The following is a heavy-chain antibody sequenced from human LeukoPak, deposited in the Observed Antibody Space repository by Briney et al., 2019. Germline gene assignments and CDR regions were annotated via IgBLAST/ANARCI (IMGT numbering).Heavy chain of an antibody. CDR3: ARLGYCSSTSCYGWFDP. CDR2: ISAYNGNT. CDR1: GYTFTSYG. J-gene: IGHJ5*02. D-gene: IGHD2-2*01. V-gene: IGHV1-18*01. Sequence: ASVKVSCKASGYTFTSYGISWVRQAPGQGLEWMGWISAYNGNTNYAQKLQGRVTMTTDTSTSTAYMELRSLRSDDTAVYYCARLGYCSSTSCYGWFDPWGQETLVTVSS.